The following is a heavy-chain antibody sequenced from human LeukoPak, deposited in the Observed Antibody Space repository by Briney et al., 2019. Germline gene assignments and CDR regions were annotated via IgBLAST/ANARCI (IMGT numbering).Heavy chain of an antibody. D-gene: IGHD3-22*01. V-gene: IGHV1-2*04. CDR2: INPNSGGT. Sequence: ASVKVSCKASGYTFTGYYMHWVRQAPGQGLEWMGWINPNSGGTNYAQKLQGWVTMTRDTSISTAYMELSRLRSDDTAVYYCARAIYYDSSGYYFPLGCWGQGTLVTVSS. CDR1: GYTFTGYY. CDR3: ARAIYYDSSGYYFPLGC. J-gene: IGHJ4*02.